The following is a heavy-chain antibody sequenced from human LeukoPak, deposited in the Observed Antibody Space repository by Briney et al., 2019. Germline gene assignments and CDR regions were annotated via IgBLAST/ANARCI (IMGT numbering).Heavy chain of an antibody. J-gene: IGHJ3*02. V-gene: IGHV3-30*01. CDR1: GFTFSSYA. CDR2: ISYDGSNK. Sequence: PGGSLRLSCAASGFTFSSYAMHWVRQAPGKGLEWVAVISYDGSNKYYADSVKGRFTISRDNSKNTLYLQMNSLRAEDTAVYYCASSGHPYQLLFAFGAFDIWGQGTMVTVSS. D-gene: IGHD2-2*01. CDR3: ASSGHPYQLLFAFGAFDI.